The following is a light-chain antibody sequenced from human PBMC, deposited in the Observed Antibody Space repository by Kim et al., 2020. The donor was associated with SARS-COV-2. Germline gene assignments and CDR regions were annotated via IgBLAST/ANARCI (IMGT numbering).Light chain of an antibody. J-gene: IGKJ4*01. V-gene: IGKV3-15*01. CDR2: GAS. CDR1: QSVSSN. CDR3: QQYISWPLT. Sequence: EIVMTQSPATLSVSPGERATLSCRASQSVSSNFAWYQQKPGQAPRLLFYGASTRATGIPARFSGSGSGTEFTLTISSLQSEDFAVYYCQQYISWPLTFGGGTKVDIK.